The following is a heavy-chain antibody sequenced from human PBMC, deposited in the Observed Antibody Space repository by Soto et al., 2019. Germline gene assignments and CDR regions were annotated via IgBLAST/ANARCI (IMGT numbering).Heavy chain of an antibody. Sequence: GGSLRLSCAASGFTFSSYGMHRVRQAPGKGLEWVAVISYDGSNKYYADSVKGRFTISRDNSKNTLYLQMNSLRAEDTAVYYCAKDAAEYYDFWSGYYNYYYYGMDVWGHGTTVTSSS. D-gene: IGHD3-3*01. CDR3: AKDAAEYYDFWSGYYNYYYYGMDV. J-gene: IGHJ6*02. CDR2: ISYDGSNK. V-gene: IGHV3-30*18. CDR1: GFTFSSYG.